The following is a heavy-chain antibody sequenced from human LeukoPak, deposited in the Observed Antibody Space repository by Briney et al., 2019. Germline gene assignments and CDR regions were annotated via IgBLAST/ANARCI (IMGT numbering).Heavy chain of an antibody. J-gene: IGHJ6*03. CDR1: GFTFSSYG. D-gene: IGHD6-13*01. V-gene: IGHV3-73*01. CDR2: IRSKANNYAT. CDR3: TRQIGAAAGDYYYYYYMDV. Sequence: GGSLRLSCAASGFTFSSYGMHWVRQASGKGLEWVGRIRSKANNYATAYAASVKGRFTISRDDSKNTAYLQMNSLKTEDTAVYYCTRQIGAAAGDYYYYYYMDVWGKGTTVTVSS.